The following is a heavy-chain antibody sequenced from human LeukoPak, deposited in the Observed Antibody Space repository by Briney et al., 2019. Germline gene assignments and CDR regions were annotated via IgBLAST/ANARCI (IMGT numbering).Heavy chain of an antibody. Sequence: SETLSLTCTVSGGSISSYYWSWIRQPPGKGLEWIGYIYYSGSTNYNPSLKSRVTISVDTSKNQFSLKLSSVTAADTAVYYCARQGYSSSWYRSPTNYDYYYYMDVWGKGTTVTVSS. CDR3: ARQGYSSSWYRSPTNYDYYYYMDV. J-gene: IGHJ6*03. CDR2: IYYSGST. D-gene: IGHD6-13*01. V-gene: IGHV4-59*08. CDR1: GGSISSYY.